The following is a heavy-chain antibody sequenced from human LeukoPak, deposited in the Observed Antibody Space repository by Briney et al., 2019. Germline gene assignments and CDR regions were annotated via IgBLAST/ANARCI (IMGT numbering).Heavy chain of an antibody. D-gene: IGHD5-12*01. CDR2: TYYRSKWYN. Sequence: SRTLSLTCAISGDSVSSNTAAWNWISQSPSRGLEWLGRTYYRSKWYNDYAASVKSRITINPDTSKNQFSLHPNSVTPEDTAVYYCARRIMPTTPADAFDIWGQGTMVTVSS. CDR3: ARRIMPTTPADAFDI. V-gene: IGHV6-1*01. J-gene: IGHJ3*02. CDR1: GDSVSSNTAA.